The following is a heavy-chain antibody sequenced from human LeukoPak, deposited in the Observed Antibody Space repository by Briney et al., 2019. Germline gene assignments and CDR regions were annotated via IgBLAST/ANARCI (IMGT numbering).Heavy chain of an antibody. CDR2: ISSNGGST. D-gene: IGHD2-21*01. J-gene: IGHJ3*02. Sequence: PGGSLRLSCAASGFTFSSYAMHWVRQAPGKGLEYFSAISSNGGSTYYANSVKGRFTISRDNSKNTLYLQMGSLRAEDMAVYYCASGSRGGDPWRSAFDIWGQGTMVTVSS. CDR3: ASGSRGGDPWRSAFDI. CDR1: GFTFSSYA. V-gene: IGHV3-64*01.